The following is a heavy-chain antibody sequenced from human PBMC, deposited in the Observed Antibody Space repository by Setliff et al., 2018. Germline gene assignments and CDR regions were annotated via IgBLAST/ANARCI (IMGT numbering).Heavy chain of an antibody. J-gene: IGHJ4*01. CDR3: SRLVRYCSRTACQRTSGDEV. CDR2: IGVYSGNT. Sequence: ASVKVSCKASGYTFRQSIVSWVRQAPGQGLEWLGWIGVYSGNTYSAQRFQGRVSLTTDESTNTAYLDLRGLRLDDTAIYFCSRLVRYCSRTACQRTSGDEVWGQGTLVTVSS. D-gene: IGHD2-8*01. V-gene: IGHV1-18*01. CDR1: GYTFRQSI.